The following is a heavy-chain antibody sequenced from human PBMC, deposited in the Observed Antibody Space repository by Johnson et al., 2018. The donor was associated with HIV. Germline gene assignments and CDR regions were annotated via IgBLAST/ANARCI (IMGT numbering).Heavy chain of an antibody. CDR3: AKGDYYESRAAFDI. CDR2: IWYDGSNK. CDR1: GVTFSGYG. V-gene: IGHV3-33*06. Sequence: QVQLVESGGGVVQPGRSLRLSCAASGVTFSGYGMHWVRQAPGKGLEWVAVIWYDGSNKYYADSVKGRFTISRDNSKNTLYLQMNSLRAEDTAVYYCAKGDYYESRAAFDIWGQGTMVTVSS. D-gene: IGHD3-22*01. J-gene: IGHJ3*02.